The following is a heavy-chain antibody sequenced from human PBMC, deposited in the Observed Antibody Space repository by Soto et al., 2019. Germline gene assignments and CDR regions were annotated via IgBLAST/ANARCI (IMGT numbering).Heavy chain of an antibody. V-gene: IGHV4-39*02. CDR1: GVSISTNVYY. CDR2: IYYTGSG. Sequence: PSETLSLTCSVSGVSISTNVYYWAWIRQAPGKGLEWLGTIYYTGSGHYNSSLMSRLTMSVDTSKNRFSLKLNFVTAADTAVYYCARARYYGVDVWGQGTRVTVSS. CDR3: ARARYYGVDV. J-gene: IGHJ6*02. D-gene: IGHD2-15*01.